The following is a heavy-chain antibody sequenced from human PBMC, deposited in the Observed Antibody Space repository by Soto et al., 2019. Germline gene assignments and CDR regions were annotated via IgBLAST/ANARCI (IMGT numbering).Heavy chain of an antibody. Sequence: GGSLRLSCAASGFTFSSFVMSWVRQAPGKGLDWVSGISGSGGHTYYADSVKGRFTISRDNSKNTLYLQMNSLRAEDTAVYFCAKDGSYYDSPTESDSWGQGTLVTVSS. CDR1: GFTFSSFV. V-gene: IGHV3-23*01. J-gene: IGHJ4*02. D-gene: IGHD3-22*01. CDR2: ISGSGGHT. CDR3: AKDGSYYDSPTESDS.